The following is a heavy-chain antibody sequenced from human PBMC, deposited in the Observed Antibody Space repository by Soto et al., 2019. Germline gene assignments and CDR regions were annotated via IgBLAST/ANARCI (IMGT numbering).Heavy chain of an antibody. J-gene: IGHJ6*02. Sequence: QVQLVQSGGEVKKPGASVKVSCKTSGYSFTTYGISWVRQAPGQGLEWMGWISAYNGNTNYAQKLQDRVTMTTDTSKSTDYMELRSLRSDDTAVYYCAREGPAPYYYSGMDVWGQGSTVTVSS. V-gene: IGHV1-18*01. CDR2: ISAYNGNT. CDR1: GYSFTTYG. CDR3: AREGPAPYYYSGMDV.